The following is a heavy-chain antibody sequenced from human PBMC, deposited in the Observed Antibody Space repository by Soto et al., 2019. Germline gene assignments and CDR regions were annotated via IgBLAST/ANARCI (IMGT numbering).Heavy chain of an antibody. Sequence: SGPTLVNPTQTLTLTCTFSGFSLSTSGVGVGWIRQPPGKALEWLALIYWNDDKRYSPSLKSRLTITKDTSKNQVVLTMTNMEHVDTDTYYCANRGREMATKKPPGSAFDIWGQGTMVTVSS. J-gene: IGHJ3*02. CDR1: GFSLSTSGVG. D-gene: IGHD5-12*01. CDR3: ANRGREMATKKPPGSAFDI. CDR2: IYWNDDK. V-gene: IGHV2-5*01.